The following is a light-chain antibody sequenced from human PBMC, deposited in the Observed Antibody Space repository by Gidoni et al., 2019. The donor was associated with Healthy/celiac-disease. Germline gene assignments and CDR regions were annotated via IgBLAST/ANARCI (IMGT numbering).Light chain of an antibody. V-gene: IGLV1-44*01. CDR1: SSNIGSNT. CDR2: SNN. Sequence: SVLPQPPSASGTPGQRVTISCSGSSSNIGSNTVNWYQQLPGTAPKLLIYSNNQRPSGVPDRFSGSKSGTSASLAISGLQSEDEADYYCAAWDDSLNGFYVFGTGTKVTVL. CDR3: AAWDDSLNGFYV. J-gene: IGLJ1*01.